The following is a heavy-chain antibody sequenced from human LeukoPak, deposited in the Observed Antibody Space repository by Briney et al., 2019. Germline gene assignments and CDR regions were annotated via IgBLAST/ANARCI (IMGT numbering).Heavy chain of an antibody. Sequence: ASVKVSCKAAGYTFTGYYMHWVRQAPGQGLEWMGWINPNSGGTNYAQKFQGRFTMTRDTSISTAYMELSRLRSDDTAVYYCARGRGYCSSTSCYQDNWFDPWGQGTLVTVSS. V-gene: IGHV1-2*02. CDR1: GYTFTGYY. D-gene: IGHD2-2*01. CDR3: ARGRGYCSSTSCYQDNWFDP. CDR2: INPNSGGT. J-gene: IGHJ5*02.